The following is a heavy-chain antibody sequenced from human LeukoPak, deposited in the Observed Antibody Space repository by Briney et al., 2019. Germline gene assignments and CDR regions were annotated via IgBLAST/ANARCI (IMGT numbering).Heavy chain of an antibody. CDR2: ISGSGGST. V-gene: IGHV3-23*01. J-gene: IGHJ4*02. Sequence: GGSLRLSCAASGFTFSSYAMSWVRQAPGKGLEWVSAISGSGGSTYYADSVKGRFTISRDNSRNTLYLQMSSPRAEDTAVYYCAKGPGRYCSGGNCYSGNWGQGTLVTVSS. D-gene: IGHD2-15*01. CDR1: GFTFSSYA. CDR3: AKGPGRYCSGGNCYSGN.